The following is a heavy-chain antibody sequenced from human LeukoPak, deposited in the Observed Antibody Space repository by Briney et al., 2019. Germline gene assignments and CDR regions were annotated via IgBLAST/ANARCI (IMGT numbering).Heavy chain of an antibody. CDR1: GGSIGPYY. CDR2: IYTTGTA. J-gene: IGHJ3*02. Sequence: SETLSLTCIISGGSIGPYYWSWIRQAAGKGPEWIGRIYTTGTADYNPSLKGRVFLSVDTSKNQFSLKVTSVTAADTAVYYCASLIIAVAGTYAFDIWGQGTMVTVSS. D-gene: IGHD6-19*01. V-gene: IGHV4-4*07. CDR3: ASLIIAVAGTYAFDI.